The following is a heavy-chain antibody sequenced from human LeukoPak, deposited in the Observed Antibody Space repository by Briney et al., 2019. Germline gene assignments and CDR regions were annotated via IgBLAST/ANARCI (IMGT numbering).Heavy chain of an antibody. D-gene: IGHD6-19*01. Sequence: SETLSLTCTVSGGSISSYYWSWIRQPPGKGLEWIGYIYYSGSTNYNPSLKSRVTISVDTSKNQFSLKLSSVTAADTAVYYCARQDSSGFLPRNWFDPWGRGTLVTVSS. CDR3: ARQDSSGFLPRNWFDP. CDR1: GGSISSYY. J-gene: IGHJ5*02. V-gene: IGHV4-59*08. CDR2: IYYSGST.